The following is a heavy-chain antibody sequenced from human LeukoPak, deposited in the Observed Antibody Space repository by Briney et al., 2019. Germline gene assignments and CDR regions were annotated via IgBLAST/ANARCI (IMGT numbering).Heavy chain of an antibody. J-gene: IGHJ4*02. CDR3: AKAHSVPTVTALGYFDY. V-gene: IGHV3-23*01. CDR1: GFTFSSYA. D-gene: IGHD4-17*01. Sequence: GGSLRLSCAASGFTFSSYAMSWVRQAPGKGLEWVSAISGSGGSTYYADSVKGRFTISRDNSKNTLYLQMNSLRAEDTAVYYCAKAHSVPTVTALGYFDYWGQGILVTVSS. CDR2: ISGSGGST.